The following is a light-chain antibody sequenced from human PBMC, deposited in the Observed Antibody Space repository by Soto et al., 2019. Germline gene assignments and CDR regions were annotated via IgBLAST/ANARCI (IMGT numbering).Light chain of an antibody. CDR2: EGS. CDR3: CSYTSSSTQVV. J-gene: IGLJ2*01. CDR1: SSDIGTYNL. Sequence: QSALTQPASVSGSPGQSITISCTGTSSDIGTYNLVSWYQQYPGEAPKLIIYEGSKWPPGVSDRFSGSNSGNTASLTISGLQAEDEADYYCCSYTSSSTQVVFGGGTKLTVL. V-gene: IGLV2-14*02.